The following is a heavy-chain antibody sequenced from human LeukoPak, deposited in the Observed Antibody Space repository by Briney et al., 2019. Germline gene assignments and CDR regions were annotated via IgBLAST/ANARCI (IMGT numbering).Heavy chain of an antibody. V-gene: IGHV3-74*01. CDR1: GFTFSSYW. D-gene: IGHD5-12*01. CDR2: IASDGSST. J-gene: IGHJ4*02. CDR3: ARDKIGGYTGYDKAGFDY. Sequence: PGGSLRLSCAASGFTFSSYWMNWVRQAPGKGLVWVSRIASDGSSTTYADSVKGRFSISRDNAKNTLYLQMNSLRAEDTAVYYCARDKIGGYTGYDKAGFDYWGQGTLVTVSS.